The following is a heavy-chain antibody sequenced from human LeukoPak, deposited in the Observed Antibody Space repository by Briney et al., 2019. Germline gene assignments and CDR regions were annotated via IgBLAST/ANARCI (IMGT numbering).Heavy chain of an antibody. D-gene: IGHD6-13*01. CDR3: ARKSIAVAGRKPYDS. J-gene: IGHJ4*02. CDR1: GGSFSGYY. V-gene: IGHV4-34*01. CDR2: IYHSGRT. Sequence: SETLSLTCAVYGGSFSGYYWSWVRQPPGRGLEWIGEIYHSGRTNSNASLKSRVTISVDMSKNQFSLRLSSVTAADTAVYYCARKSIAVAGRKPYDSWDQGSLVTVSS.